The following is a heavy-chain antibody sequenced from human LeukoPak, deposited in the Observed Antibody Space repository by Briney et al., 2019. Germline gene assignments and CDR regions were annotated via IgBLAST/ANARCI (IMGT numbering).Heavy chain of an antibody. CDR2: IYTSGST. J-gene: IGHJ2*01. Sequence: SETLSLTCTVSGGSISSYYWSWIRQPAGKGLEWIGRIYTSGSTNYNPSLKSRVTMSVDTSKNQFSLKLSSVTAADTAVYYCAREPTKFRRLRTWYFDLWGRGTPVTVSS. D-gene: IGHD5-24*01. V-gene: IGHV4-4*07. CDR1: GGSISSYY. CDR3: AREPTKFRRLRTWYFDL.